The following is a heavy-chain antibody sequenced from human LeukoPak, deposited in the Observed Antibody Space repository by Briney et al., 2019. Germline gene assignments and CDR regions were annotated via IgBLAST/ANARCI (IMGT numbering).Heavy chain of an antibody. J-gene: IGHJ5*02. Sequence: PSETLSLTCTVSGGSISSSSYYWGWIRQPPGKGLEGIGSIYYSGSTYYNPSLKSRVTISVDTSKNQFSLKLSSVTAADTAVYYCARDGSSKGWFDPWGQGTLVTVSS. V-gene: IGHV4-39*07. CDR2: IYYSGST. D-gene: IGHD6-13*01. CDR1: GGSISSSSYY. CDR3: ARDGSSKGWFDP.